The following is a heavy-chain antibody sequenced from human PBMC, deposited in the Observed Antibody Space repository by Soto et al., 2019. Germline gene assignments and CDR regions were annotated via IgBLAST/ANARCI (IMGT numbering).Heavy chain of an antibody. J-gene: IGHJ6*02. D-gene: IGHD3-10*01. V-gene: IGHV1-69*01. Sequence: QVQLVQSGAEVKKPGSSVKVSCKASGGTFSSYAISWVRQAPGQGLEWMGGIIPIFGTANYAQKFQGRVMITADEFTSTAYMELSSRRYEDTAVYYCARDPPQSLWFGEYRYYYYGMEVWGQGTTVTVTS. CDR3: ARDPPQSLWFGEYRYYYYGMEV. CDR2: IIPIFGTA. CDR1: GGTFSSYA.